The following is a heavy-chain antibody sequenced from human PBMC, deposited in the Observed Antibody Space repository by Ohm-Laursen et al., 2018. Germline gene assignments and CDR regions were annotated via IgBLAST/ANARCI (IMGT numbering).Heavy chain of an antibody. J-gene: IGHJ4*02. CDR2: ISWNSGSI. V-gene: IGHV3-9*01. CDR3: AKATYYYGSGSYVYFDY. D-gene: IGHD3-10*01. CDR1: GFTFSSCA. Sequence: SLRLSCAASGFTFSSCAMSWVRQAPGKGLEWVSGISWNSGSIGYADSVKGRFTISRDNAKNSLYLQMNSLRAEDTALYYCAKATYYYGSGSYVYFDYWGQGTLVTVSS.